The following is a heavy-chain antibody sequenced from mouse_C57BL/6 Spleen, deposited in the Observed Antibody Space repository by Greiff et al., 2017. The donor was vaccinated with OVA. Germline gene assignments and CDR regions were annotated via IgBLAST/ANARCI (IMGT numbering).Heavy chain of an antibody. CDR1: GYSITSGYY. J-gene: IGHJ2*01. CDR2: ISYDGSN. V-gene: IGHV3-6*01. D-gene: IGHD2-1*01. Sequence: EVKLQESGPGLVKPSQSLSLTCSVTGYSITSGYYWNWIRQFPGNKLEWMGYISYDGSNNYNPSLKNRISITRDTSKNQFFLKLNSVTTEDTATYYCAGNYVSFDYWGQGTTLTVSS. CDR3: AGNYVSFDY.